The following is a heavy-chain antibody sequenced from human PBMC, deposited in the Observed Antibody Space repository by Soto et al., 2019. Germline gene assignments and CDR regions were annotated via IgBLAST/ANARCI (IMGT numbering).Heavy chain of an antibody. D-gene: IGHD3-22*01. CDR1: GDSMSSGAYY. J-gene: IGHJ4*02. V-gene: IGHV4-31*03. Sequence: QVQLQESGPGLVKPSQTLSLTCSVSGDSMSSGAYYRSWIRQHPGKGLEWIAYIYHSGDTHYNPSLRSRITISVDTSKNQFSLKLTSVSDADTAVYYCASTYSGYLDNWGQGTLVTVSS. CDR2: IYHSGDT. CDR3: ASTYSGYLDN.